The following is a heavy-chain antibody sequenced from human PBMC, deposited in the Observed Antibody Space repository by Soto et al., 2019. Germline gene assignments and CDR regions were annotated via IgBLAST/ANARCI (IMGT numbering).Heavy chain of an antibody. D-gene: IGHD1-7*01. CDR3: ARDGVTGTDWFDP. J-gene: IGHJ5*02. CDR2: ISAYNGNT. CDR1: GYTFTSYG. V-gene: IGHV1-18*01. Sequence: QVQLVQSGAEVKKPGASVKVSCKASGYTFTSYGISWVRQAPGQGLEWMGWISAYNGNTNYAQQLQGRVTMTTDTSTRTAYRERRSRRAGDTAVYDCARDGVTGTDWFDPWGQGTLVTVSP.